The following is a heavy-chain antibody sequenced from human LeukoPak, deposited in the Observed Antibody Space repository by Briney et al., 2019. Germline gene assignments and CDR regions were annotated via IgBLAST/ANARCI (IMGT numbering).Heavy chain of an antibody. D-gene: IGHD2-2*01. CDR2: INDGGST. J-gene: IGHJ6*03. Sequence: SETLSLTCAVYGGSFTKHQWSWIRQPPGKGLEWIGAINDGGSTNYNPSLKSRVTISVDTSKNQFSLRLSSMTAADTAVYYCALSGGVPAAKGKNYYYMDVWGKGTTVTVSS. CDR1: GGSFTKHQ. V-gene: IGHV4-34*01. CDR3: ALSGGVPAAKGKNYYYMDV.